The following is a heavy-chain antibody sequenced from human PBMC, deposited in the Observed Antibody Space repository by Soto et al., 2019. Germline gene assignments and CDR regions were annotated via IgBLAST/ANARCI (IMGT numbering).Heavy chain of an antibody. J-gene: IGHJ4*02. V-gene: IGHV1-69*13. D-gene: IGHD3-3*01. CDR3: ARSPHFWSGYWEIYFDL. CDR2: IIPVLHTT. Sequence: ASVKVSCKASGGTFSTYTISWVRQAPGQGLEWLGGIIPVLHTTDYAQEFQGRITITADESTSTAYMELSSLRAEDTAVYYCARSPHFWSGYWEIYFDLWGQGTLVTVSS. CDR1: GGTFSTYT.